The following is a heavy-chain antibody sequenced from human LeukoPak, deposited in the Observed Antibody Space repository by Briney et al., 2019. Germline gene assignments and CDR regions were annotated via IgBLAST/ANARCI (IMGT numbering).Heavy chain of an antibody. V-gene: IGHV4-30-4*01. Sequence: PSETLSLTCSFSGGSISSGDYYWSWIRQPPGKGLEWIGYIYYSGSTYYNPSLKSRVTISVDTSKNQFSLKLSSVAAADTAVYYCARRGLDFWSGYYLPFDYWGQGTLVTVSS. CDR3: ARRGLDFWSGYYLPFDY. D-gene: IGHD3-3*01. J-gene: IGHJ4*02. CDR1: GGSISSGDYY. CDR2: IYYSGST.